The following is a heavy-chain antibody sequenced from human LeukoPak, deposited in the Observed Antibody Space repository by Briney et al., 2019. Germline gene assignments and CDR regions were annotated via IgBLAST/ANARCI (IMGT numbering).Heavy chain of an antibody. Sequence: GGSLRLSCAASGFTFSSYAMHWVRQAPGKGLEYVSAISSNGGSTYYANSVKGRFTISRDNSKNTLYLQMGSLRAEDMAVYYCARDASTPQPTYCFDYWGQGTLVTVSS. D-gene: IGHD5/OR15-5a*01. CDR1: GFTFSSYA. V-gene: IGHV3-64*01. CDR2: ISSNGGST. CDR3: ARDASTPQPTYCFDY. J-gene: IGHJ4*02.